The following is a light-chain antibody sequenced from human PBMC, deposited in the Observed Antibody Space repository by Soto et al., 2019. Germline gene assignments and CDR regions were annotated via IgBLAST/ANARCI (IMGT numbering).Light chain of an antibody. CDR2: GAS. Sequence: ELVFTQSPGALSLSPGERATLSCGASQSVSSSYLAWYQQKPGQAPRLLIYGASTRATGIPDRFSGSGSGTDFTLTISKLEPEDFAVYYCQQYGSSPRTFGQGTKVEIK. J-gene: IGKJ1*01. CDR3: QQYGSSPRT. V-gene: IGKV3-20*01. CDR1: QSVSSSY.